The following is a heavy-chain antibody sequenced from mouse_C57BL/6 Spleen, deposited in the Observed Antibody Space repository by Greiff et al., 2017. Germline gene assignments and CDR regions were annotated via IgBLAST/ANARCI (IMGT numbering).Heavy chain of an antibody. CDR2: IWRGGST. CDR3: AKKGDCYGSSPYYYAMDY. D-gene: IGHD1-1*01. Sequence: QVQLQQSGPGLVQPSQSLSITCTVSGFSLTSYGVHWVRQSPGKGLEWLGVIWRGGSTDYNAAFMSRLSITKDNSKSQVFFKMNSLQADDTAIYCCAKKGDCYGSSPYYYAMDYWGQGTSVTVSS. CDR1: GFSLTSYG. J-gene: IGHJ4*01. V-gene: IGHV2-5*01.